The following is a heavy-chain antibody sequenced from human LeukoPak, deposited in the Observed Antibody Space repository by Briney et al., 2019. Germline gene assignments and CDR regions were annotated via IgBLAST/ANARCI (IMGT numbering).Heavy chain of an antibody. Sequence: SQTLSLTCTVSGGSITSGSYYWSWIRQPAGKGLEWIGRIYTSGSTNYNPSLKSRVTVSLDTSKNQFSLKLSSVTAADTAVYYCAREGDYYDTSGTLDYWGQGTLVTVSS. V-gene: IGHV4-61*02. D-gene: IGHD3-22*01. CDR2: IYTSGST. CDR1: GGSITSGSYY. CDR3: AREGDYYDTSGTLDY. J-gene: IGHJ4*02.